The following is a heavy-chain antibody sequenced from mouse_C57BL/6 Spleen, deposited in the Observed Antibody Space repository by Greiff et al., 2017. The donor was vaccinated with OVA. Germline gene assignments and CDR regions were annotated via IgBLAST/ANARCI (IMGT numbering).Heavy chain of an antibody. V-gene: IGHV5-12*01. J-gene: IGHJ3*01. CDR2: ISNGGGST. Sequence: EVQGVESGGGLVQPGGSLKLSCAASGFTFSDYYMYWVRQTPEKRLEWVAYISNGGGSTYYPDTVKGRFTISRDNAKNTLYLQMSRLKSEDTAMYYCARQRVMDYGSPFAYWGQGTLVTVSA. D-gene: IGHD1-1*01. CDR3: ARQRVMDYGSPFAY. CDR1: GFTFSDYY.